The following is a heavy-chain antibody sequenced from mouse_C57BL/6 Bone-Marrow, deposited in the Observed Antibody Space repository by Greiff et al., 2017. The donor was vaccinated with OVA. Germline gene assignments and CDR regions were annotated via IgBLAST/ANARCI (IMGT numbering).Heavy chain of an antibody. J-gene: IGHJ1*03. Sequence: EVKLVESGGGLVKPGGSLKLSCAASGFTFSDYGMHWVRQAPEKGLEWVAYISSGSSTLYYADTVKGRFTISRGNAKNTLFLQMTSLRSEDTAMYYCARINYWYFDVWGTGTTVTVSS. CDR2: ISSGSSTL. V-gene: IGHV5-17*01. CDR1: GFTFSDYG. CDR3: ARINYWYFDV.